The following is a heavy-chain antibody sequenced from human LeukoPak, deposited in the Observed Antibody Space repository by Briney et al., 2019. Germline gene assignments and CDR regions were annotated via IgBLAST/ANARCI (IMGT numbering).Heavy chain of an antibody. CDR2: IKEDGSEK. CDR3: AKDRRGTTGTTDVDY. J-gene: IGHJ4*02. V-gene: IGHV3-7*03. D-gene: IGHD1-1*01. Sequence: PGGSLRLSCAASGFTFSSFWMNWVRQAPGKGLEWVANIKEDGSEKYYVDSVKGRFTISRDNSKNTLYLQMNSLRAEDTAVYYCAKDRRGTTGTTDVDYWGQGTLVTVSS. CDR1: GFTFSSFW.